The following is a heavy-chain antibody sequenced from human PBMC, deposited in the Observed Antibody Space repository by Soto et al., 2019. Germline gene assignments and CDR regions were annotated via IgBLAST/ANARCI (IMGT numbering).Heavy chain of an antibody. J-gene: IGHJ1*01. Sequence: WETLSLTCAVSGDSFISIYHWAWIRQSPGRGLGWIASIYHTGTTYYTPSLESRVTISVDTSKNQFSLRLSSVTAADSAVYFCARTDNVGYYQHFGQGNLVTVSS. V-gene: IGHV4-38-2*01. CDR2: IYHTGTT. CDR1: GDSFISIYH. D-gene: IGHD3-3*01. CDR3: ARTDNVGYYQH.